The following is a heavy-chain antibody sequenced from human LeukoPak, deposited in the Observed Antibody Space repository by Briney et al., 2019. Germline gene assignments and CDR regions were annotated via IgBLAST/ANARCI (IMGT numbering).Heavy chain of an antibody. J-gene: IGHJ6*02. CDR1: GYTFTSSD. D-gene: IGHD2-15*01. CDR2: INAGNGNT. Sequence: ASVKVSCKASGYTFTSSDINWVRQATGQRLEWMGWINAGNGNTKYSQKFQGRVTITRDTSASTAYMELSSLRSEDTAVYYCARTRDIRGYYYYGMDVWGQGTTVTVSS. CDR3: ARTRDIRGYYYYGMDV. V-gene: IGHV1-3*01.